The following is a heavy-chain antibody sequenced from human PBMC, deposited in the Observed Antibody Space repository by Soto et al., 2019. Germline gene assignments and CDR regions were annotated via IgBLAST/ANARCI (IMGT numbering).Heavy chain of an antibody. CDR1: GFTFSSYE. V-gene: IGHV3-48*03. CDR3: ARDPSPYCGGDCYSAPFDY. Sequence: EVQLVESGGGLVQPGGSLRLSCAASGFTFSSYEMNWVRQAPGKGLEWVSYISSSGSTIYYADSVKGRFTISRDNAKNSLILQMNSLRAEDTAVYYCARDPSPYCGGDCYSAPFDYWGQGTLVTVSS. D-gene: IGHD2-21*02. CDR2: ISSSGSTI. J-gene: IGHJ4*02.